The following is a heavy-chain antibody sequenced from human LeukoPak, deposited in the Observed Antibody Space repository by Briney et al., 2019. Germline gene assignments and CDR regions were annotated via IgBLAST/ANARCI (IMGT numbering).Heavy chain of an antibody. J-gene: IGHJ4*02. V-gene: IGHV3-23*01. CDR1: GFTFSSYG. D-gene: IGHD3-10*01. Sequence: PGGTLRLSCAASGFTFSSYGMSWVRQAPGKGLEWVSNISGSGGSTYYADSVKGRFTISRDNSKNTLYLQMNSLRAEDTAIYYCAKVHRAYDYDSGSYYGSGFDYWGQGTLVTVSS. CDR2: ISGSGGST. CDR3: AKVHRAYDYDSGSYYGSGFDY.